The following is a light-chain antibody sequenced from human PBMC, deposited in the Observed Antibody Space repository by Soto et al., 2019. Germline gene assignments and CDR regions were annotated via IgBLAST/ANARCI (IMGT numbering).Light chain of an antibody. CDR1: QTVSSN. V-gene: IGKV3-15*01. Sequence: EIVMTQSPATVSVSPGERATLSCRASQTVSSNLAWYQQKPGQAPRLLIYGASTRATGIPARFSGSGSGTEFTLTSSSLRPEDFAVYYCQQYNVSPRTFGQGTRLEIK. CDR2: GAS. J-gene: IGKJ5*01. CDR3: QQYNVSPRT.